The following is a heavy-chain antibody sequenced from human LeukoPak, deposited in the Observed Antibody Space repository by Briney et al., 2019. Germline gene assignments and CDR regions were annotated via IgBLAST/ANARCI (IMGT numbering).Heavy chain of an antibody. CDR3: ARDQLHCTGGTCYFEY. Sequence: PGGSLRLSCAASGFTFSTYWMNWVRQAPGKGLEWVANIKQDGSEKFYVDSVKGRFTISRDNAKNTLYLQMNSLRAEDTAVYFCARDQLHCTGGTCYFEYWGQGTLVTVSS. V-gene: IGHV3-7*01. CDR1: GFTFSTYW. CDR2: IKQDGSEK. J-gene: IGHJ4*02. D-gene: IGHD2-8*02.